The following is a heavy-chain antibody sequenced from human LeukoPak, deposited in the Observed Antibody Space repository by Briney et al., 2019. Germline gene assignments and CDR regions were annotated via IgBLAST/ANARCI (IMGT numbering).Heavy chain of an antibody. J-gene: IGHJ1*01. D-gene: IGHD6-19*01. Sequence: SVKVSCKASGGTFSSYTISWVRQAPGQGLEWMGRIIPILGIANYAQKFQGRVTITADKSTSTAYMELNSLRAEDTAVYYCARVAGAYAEYFQHWGQGTLVTVSS. CDR1: GGTFSSYT. CDR3: ARVAGAYAEYFQH. CDR2: IIPILGIA. V-gene: IGHV1-69*02.